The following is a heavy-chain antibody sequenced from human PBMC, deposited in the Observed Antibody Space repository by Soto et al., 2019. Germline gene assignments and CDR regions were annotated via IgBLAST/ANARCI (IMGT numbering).Heavy chain of an antibody. J-gene: IGHJ5*02. V-gene: IGHV3-30*03. CDR1: GFTFSSYG. D-gene: IGHD3-22*01. Sequence: HPGGSLRLSCAASGFTFSSYGMHWVRQAPGKGLEWVAVISYDGSNKYYAETVKGRFTISRDNSKNTLYLQMNSLRADDTAFYYCAPSHPDYYDSSGYYPWGQGTLVTVSS. CDR3: APSHPDYYDSSGYYP. CDR2: ISYDGSNK.